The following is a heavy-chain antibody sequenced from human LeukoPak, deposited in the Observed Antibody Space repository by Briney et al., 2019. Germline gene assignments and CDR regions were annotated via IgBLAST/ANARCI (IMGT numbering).Heavy chain of an antibody. CDR2: IFHSGST. J-gene: IGHJ4*02. D-gene: IGHD3-22*01. CDR3: ARGSYYDSTGLDN. V-gene: IGHV4-38-2*02. CDR1: GGSISSYY. Sequence: PSETLSLTCTVSGGSISSYYWSWIRQPPGKGLEWIGSIFHSGSTYYNPSLKSRVTISVDTSKNQFSLKVTSVTAADTAMYYCARGSYYDSTGLDNWGQGTLVTVSS.